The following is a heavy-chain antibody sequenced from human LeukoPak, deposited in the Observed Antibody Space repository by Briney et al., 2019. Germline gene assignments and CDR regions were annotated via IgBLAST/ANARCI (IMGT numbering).Heavy chain of an antibody. CDR2: ISDSGAAM. Sequence: PGGSLRLSCAASGFTFSSYSMNWVRQAPGKGLQWVSYISDSGAAMYYADSVKGRFTISRDNAKNSLYLQMNSRRDGDTAVYYCARDSTNSFDYWGQGALVTVSS. J-gene: IGHJ4*02. V-gene: IGHV3-48*02. CDR3: ARDSTNSFDY. CDR1: GFTFSSYS.